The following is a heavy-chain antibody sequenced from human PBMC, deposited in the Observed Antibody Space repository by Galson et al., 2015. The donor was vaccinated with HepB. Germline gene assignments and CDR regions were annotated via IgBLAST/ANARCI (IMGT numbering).Heavy chain of an antibody. CDR1: GFTFSHFG. V-gene: IGHV3-30*02. Sequence: SLRLSCAASGFTFSHFGMHWVRQAPGKGLEWVAFIHFDGTNQYYAESVKGRFTISRDNSKNTLYLQMNSLIPEDTAVFYCAKDVGPVATIFIDSWGQGTLVTVSS. D-gene: IGHD5-12*01. J-gene: IGHJ4*02. CDR2: IHFDGTNQ. CDR3: AKDVGPVATIFIDS.